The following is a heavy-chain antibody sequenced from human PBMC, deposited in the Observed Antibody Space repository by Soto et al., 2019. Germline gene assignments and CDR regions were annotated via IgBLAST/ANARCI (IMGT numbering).Heavy chain of an antibody. CDR2: VNPKSGAT. Sequence: QVQLVQSGAEVKKPGASVKVSCKASGYTFTDYYLHWVRQAPGQGLEWMRWVNPKSGATHYSQKFQGWVTVTRDTSISTANMEVGRLTSDDTAVYYCARESSGYGGYYYYGMDVWGQGTTVTVSS. D-gene: IGHD3-22*01. CDR1: GYTFTDYY. J-gene: IGHJ6*02. V-gene: IGHV1-2*04. CDR3: ARESSGYGGYYYYGMDV.